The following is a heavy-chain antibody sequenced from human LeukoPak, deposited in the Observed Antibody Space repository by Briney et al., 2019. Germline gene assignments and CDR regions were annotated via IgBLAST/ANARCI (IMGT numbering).Heavy chain of an antibody. D-gene: IGHD2-2*01. J-gene: IGHJ4*02. CDR2: LNGDENTI. V-gene: IGHV3-74*01. Sequence: GGSLRLSCAASGFTFSIYWMHRVRQAPGKGLVWVSHLNGDENTITYADSVKGRFTISRDNAKNTLYLQMNSLRAEDTAVYYCVRGLGSYQFDYWGQGTLVTVAS. CDR3: VRGLGSYQFDY. CDR1: GFTFSIYW.